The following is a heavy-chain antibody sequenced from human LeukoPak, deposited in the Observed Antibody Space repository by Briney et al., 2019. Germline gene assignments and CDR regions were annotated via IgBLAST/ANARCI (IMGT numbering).Heavy chain of an antibody. J-gene: IGHJ6*03. V-gene: IGHV4-59*01. D-gene: IGHD4-17*01. CDR1: GGSISFYY. CDR2: IYYSGST. CDR3: ARETLRGIYYYMDV. Sequence: PSETLSLTCTVSGGSISFYYWSWIRQPPGKGLEWIGYIYYSGSTNYNPSLKSRVTMSLDTSENQFSLKLSSVTAADTAVYYCARETLRGIYYYMDVWGKGTTVTISS.